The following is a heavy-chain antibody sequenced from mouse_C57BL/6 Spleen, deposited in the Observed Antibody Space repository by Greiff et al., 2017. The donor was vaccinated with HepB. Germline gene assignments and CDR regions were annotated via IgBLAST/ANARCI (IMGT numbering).Heavy chain of an antibody. D-gene: IGHD2-4*01. V-gene: IGHV1-20*01. Sequence: EVQLQQSGPELVKPGDSVKISCKASGYSFTGYFMNWVMQSHGKSLEWIGRINPYNGDTFYNQKFKGKATLTVDKSSSTAHMELRSLTSEDSAVYYCASSLDYDGAWFAYWGQGTLVTVSA. CDR1: GYSFTGYF. CDR3: ASSLDYDGAWFAY. CDR2: INPYNGDT. J-gene: IGHJ3*01.